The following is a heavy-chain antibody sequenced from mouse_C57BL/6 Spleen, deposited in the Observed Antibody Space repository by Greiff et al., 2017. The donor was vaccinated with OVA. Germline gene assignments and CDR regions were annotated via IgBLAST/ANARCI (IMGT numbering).Heavy chain of an antibody. J-gene: IGHJ2*01. CDR3: ARRLGRGGFDY. Sequence: VKLQESGPELVKPGASVKISCKASGYAFSSSWMNWVKQRPGKGLEWIGRIYPGDGDTNYNGKFKGKATLTADKSSSTAYMQLSSLTSEDSAVYFCARRLGRGGFDYWGQGTTLTVSS. V-gene: IGHV1-82*01. CDR1: GYAFSSSW. CDR2: IYPGDGDT. D-gene: IGHD4-1*01.